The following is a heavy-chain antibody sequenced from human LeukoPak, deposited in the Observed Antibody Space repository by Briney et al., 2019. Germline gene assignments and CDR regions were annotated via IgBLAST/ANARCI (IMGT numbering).Heavy chain of an antibody. D-gene: IGHD3-16*01. J-gene: IGHJ3*02. Sequence: GGSLRLSCEASGFGFGGFWMTWVRQAPGKGPERVANINQDGSEKLYVDSVKGRFTISRDNAKNSLYLQMNSLRVEDTAVYYCTRDVREAYDIWGHGTMVTVSS. CDR3: TRDVREAYDI. V-gene: IGHV3-7*01. CDR2: INQDGSEK. CDR1: GFGFGGFW.